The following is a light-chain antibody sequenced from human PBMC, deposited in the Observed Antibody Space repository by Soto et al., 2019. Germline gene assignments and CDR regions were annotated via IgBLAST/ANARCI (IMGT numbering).Light chain of an antibody. CDR2: EAS. J-gene: IGKJ1*01. CDR1: QSVSSSF. V-gene: IGKV3-20*01. CDR3: QQYGRSVG. Sequence: EIVLTQSPGTLSLSPGERATLSFRASQSVSSSFLAWYQQKPGQAPSLLIYEASTRAPGTPDRFSGSGSGTDFTLTVSRLEPEDFAVYYCQQYGRSVGFGQGTKVDIK.